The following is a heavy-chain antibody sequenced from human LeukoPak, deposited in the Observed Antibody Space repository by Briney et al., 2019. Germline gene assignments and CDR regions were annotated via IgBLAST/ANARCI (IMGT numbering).Heavy chain of an antibody. J-gene: IGHJ4*02. CDR3: ASARTGKVARY. D-gene: IGHD5-12*01. Sequence: PGGSLRLSCAASGFTFSSYCMSWVRQAPGKGLEWVANIKQDGSEEYYVDSVKGRFTISRDNAKNSLYLQMNSLRAEDTAVYYFASARTGKVARYWGQGTLVTVSS. CDR2: IKQDGSEE. CDR1: GFTFSSYC. V-gene: IGHV3-7*05.